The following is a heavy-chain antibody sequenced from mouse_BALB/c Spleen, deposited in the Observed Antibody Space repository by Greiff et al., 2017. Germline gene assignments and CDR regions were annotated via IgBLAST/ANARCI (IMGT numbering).Heavy chain of an antibody. Sequence: VQLKESGPELVKPGASVKVSCKASGYAFTSYNMYWVKQSHGKSLEWIGYIDPYNGGTSYNQKFKGKATLTVDKSSSTAYMHLNSLTSEDSAVYYCALSTMITEGFAYWGQGTLVTVSA. J-gene: IGHJ3*01. CDR3: ALSTMITEGFAY. CDR1: GYAFTSYN. D-gene: IGHD2-4*01. V-gene: IGHV1S135*01. CDR2: IDPYNGGT.